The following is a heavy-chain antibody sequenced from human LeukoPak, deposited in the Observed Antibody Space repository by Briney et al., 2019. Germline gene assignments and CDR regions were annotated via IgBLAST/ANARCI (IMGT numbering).Heavy chain of an antibody. CDR3: ASRRFMDV. CDR2: INSDGSST. CDR1: GFTFSSYW. V-gene: IGHV3-74*01. Sequence: PGGSLRLSCAASGFTFSSYWMHWVRQAPGKGLVWVSLINSDGSSTSYADSVKGRFTISRENAKNTLYLQMYSLRAEDTDVYYCASRRFMDVWGKGTTVTVSS. J-gene: IGHJ6*03. D-gene: IGHD3-3*01.